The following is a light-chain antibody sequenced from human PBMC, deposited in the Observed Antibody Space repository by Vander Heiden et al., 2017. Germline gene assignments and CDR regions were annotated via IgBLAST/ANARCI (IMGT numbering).Light chain of an antibody. CDR1: ESISSW. Sequence: DIQMTQSPSTLSAPIGDRVTITCRASESISSWLAWYQQKPGKAPKLLIYDASTLESGVPSRFSGSGSATEFTLTISSLQPDDFATYFCQQYRSYRTFGQGTKVEIK. CDR3: QQYRSYRT. V-gene: IGKV1-5*01. J-gene: IGKJ1*01. CDR2: DAS.